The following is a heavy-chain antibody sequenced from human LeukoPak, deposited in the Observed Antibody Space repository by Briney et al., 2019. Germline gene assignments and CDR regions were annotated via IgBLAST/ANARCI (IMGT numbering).Heavy chain of an antibody. Sequence: SETLSLTCTVSGGSISSYYWSWIRQPPGKGLEWIGYIYYSGSTNYNPSLKSRVTISVDTSKDQFSLKLSSVTAADTAVYYCARLGYYDSSGYYYASFDYWGQGTLVTVSS. D-gene: IGHD3-22*01. CDR3: ARLGYYDSSGYYYASFDY. CDR2: IYYSGST. V-gene: IGHV4-59*08. CDR1: GGSISSYY. J-gene: IGHJ4*02.